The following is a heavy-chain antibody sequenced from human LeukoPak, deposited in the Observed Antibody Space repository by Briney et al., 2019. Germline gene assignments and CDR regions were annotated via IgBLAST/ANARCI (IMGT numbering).Heavy chain of an antibody. CDR2: INPNTGGT. D-gene: IGHD3-10*02. Sequence: GASVKVSCKASGYSFTAYYITWVRQAPGQGLEWMGWINPNTGGTKYARKFQGRVTMTRDTSISTAYMELSSLRSDDTAVYYCARGLVGPISMFRGPPISAQDYWGQGTLVPVSS. CDR3: ARGLVGPISMFRGPPISAQDY. J-gene: IGHJ4*02. V-gene: IGHV1-2*02. CDR1: GYSFTAYY.